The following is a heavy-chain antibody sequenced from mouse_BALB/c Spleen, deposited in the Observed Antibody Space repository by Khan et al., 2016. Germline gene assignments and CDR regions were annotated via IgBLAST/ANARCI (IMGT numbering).Heavy chain of an antibody. CDR3: ARRAYDGCWGFAY. V-gene: IGHV9-3-1*01. Sequence: QIQLVQSGPELKKPGETVKISCKASGYTFTNYGMNWVKQAPGKGLKWMGWINTYTGEPTYAEDFKGRFAFSLETSASTAYLQINNLKDEDTATXVCARRAYDGCWGFAYWGQGSLVTVSA. CDR2: INTYTGEP. CDR1: GYTFTNYG. J-gene: IGHJ3*01. D-gene: IGHD2-3*01.